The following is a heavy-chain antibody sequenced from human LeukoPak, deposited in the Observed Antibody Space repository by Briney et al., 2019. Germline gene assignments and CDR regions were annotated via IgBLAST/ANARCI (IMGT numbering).Heavy chain of an antibody. D-gene: IGHD3-22*01. Sequence: GGSLRLSCAASGFTFSSYGMHWVRQAPGKGLEWVAFIRYDGSNKYYADSVKGRFTISRDNSKNTLYLQMNSLRAEDTAVYYCAKVLHYYDSSGYLGTFDYWGQGTLVTVSS. J-gene: IGHJ4*02. V-gene: IGHV3-30*02. CDR2: IRYDGSNK. CDR1: GFTFSSYG. CDR3: AKVLHYYDSSGYLGTFDY.